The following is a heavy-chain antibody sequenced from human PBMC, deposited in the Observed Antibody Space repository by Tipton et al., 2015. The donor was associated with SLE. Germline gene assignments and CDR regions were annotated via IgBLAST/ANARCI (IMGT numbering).Heavy chain of an antibody. CDR2: IHHDGGT. CDR1: GGSISSSSYY. CDR3: TKDYYKWSRDY. V-gene: IGHV4-39*07. J-gene: IGHJ4*02. Sequence: TLSLTCTVSGGSISSSSYYWGWIRQPPGKGLEWIGSIHHDGGTYYNPSLKSRVTMSVDTSKSQFSLNLKSVTATDTAVYYCTKDYYKWSRDYWGQGALVTVSS. D-gene: IGHD2-8*01.